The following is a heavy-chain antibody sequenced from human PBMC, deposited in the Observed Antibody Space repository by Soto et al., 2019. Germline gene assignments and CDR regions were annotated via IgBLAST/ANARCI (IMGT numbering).Heavy chain of an antibody. V-gene: IGHV3-23*01. D-gene: IGHD3-3*01. CDR2: ISGSGGST. J-gene: IGHJ4*02. Sequence: PGGSLRLSCAASGFTFSSYAMSWVRQAPGKGLEWVSAISGSGGSTYYADSVKGRFTISRDNSKNTLYLQMNSLRAEDTAVYYCAKNADFGVVITVFYFDYWGQGTLVPVS. CDR3: AKNADFGVVITVFYFDY. CDR1: GFTFSSYA.